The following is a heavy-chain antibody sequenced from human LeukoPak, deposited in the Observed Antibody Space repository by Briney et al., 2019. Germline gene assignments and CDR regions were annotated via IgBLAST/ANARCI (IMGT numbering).Heavy chain of an antibody. CDR3: ARDGTYDSSGYYLPFDY. Sequence: PGGSLRLSCAASGFTFSSYGMHWVRQAPGKGLEWVAVIWYDGSNKYYADSVKGRFTISRDNSKNTLYLQMNSLRAEDTAVYYCARDGTYDSSGYYLPFDYWGQGTLVTVSS. CDR2: IWYDGSNK. J-gene: IGHJ4*02. CDR1: GFTFSSYG. D-gene: IGHD3-22*01. V-gene: IGHV3-33*08.